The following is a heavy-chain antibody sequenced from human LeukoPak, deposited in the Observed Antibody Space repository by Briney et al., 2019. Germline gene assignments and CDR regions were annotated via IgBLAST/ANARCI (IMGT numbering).Heavy chain of an antibody. Sequence: SGTLSLTGAVSGYSISNGYYWVWIRQPPGRGLEWIGSLYHSDSAYYNTSLRSRVSMSVDTSKNQFSLTLSFVTAADTAVYYCARQHDSYYYYYIDVWGSGTTVTVSS. CDR1: GYSISNGYY. V-gene: IGHV4-38-2*01. CDR2: LYHSDSA. CDR3: ARQHDSYYYYYIDV. J-gene: IGHJ6*03.